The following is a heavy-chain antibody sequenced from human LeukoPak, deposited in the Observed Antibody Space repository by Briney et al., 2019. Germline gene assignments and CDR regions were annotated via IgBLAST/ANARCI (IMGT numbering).Heavy chain of an antibody. CDR3: AKDLRDDFWSGYYTDDY. CDR1: GFTFSSYG. D-gene: IGHD3-3*01. Sequence: PGRSLKLSCAASGFTFSSYGMHWVRQAPGKGLEWVAVISYDGSNKYYADSVKGRFTISRDNSKNTLYLQMNSLRAEDTAVYYCAKDLRDDFWSGYYTDDYWGQGTLVTVSS. V-gene: IGHV3-30*18. J-gene: IGHJ4*02. CDR2: ISYDGSNK.